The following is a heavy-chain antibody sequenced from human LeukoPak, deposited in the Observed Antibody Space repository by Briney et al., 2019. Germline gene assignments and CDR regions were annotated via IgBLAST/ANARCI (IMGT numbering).Heavy chain of an antibody. V-gene: IGHV3-9*01. CDR2: ISWNSGSI. Sequence: GGSLRLSCAASGFTFDDYAMHWVRQAPGKGLEWVSGISWNSGSIGYADSVKGRFTISRDNAKNSLYLQMNSLRAEDTAVYYCARDRSYFDWFQPPSYYYYMDVWGKGTTVTISS. CDR3: ARDRSYFDWFQPPSYYYYMDV. CDR1: GFTFDDYA. J-gene: IGHJ6*03. D-gene: IGHD3-9*01.